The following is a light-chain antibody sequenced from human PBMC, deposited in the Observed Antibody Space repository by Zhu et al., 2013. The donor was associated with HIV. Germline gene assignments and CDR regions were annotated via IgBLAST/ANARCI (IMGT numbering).Light chain of an antibody. Sequence: EIVLTQSPGTVSLSPGERATLSCRASQSVSSNYLAWYQQKPGQAPRLLFYGASSRATGIPARFSGSGSGTDFTLTISSLEPEDFAVYYCQQRSNWLTFGGGTKVEIK. CDR3: QQRSNWLT. J-gene: IGKJ4*01. CDR2: GAS. V-gene: IGKV3D-20*02. CDR1: QSVSSNY.